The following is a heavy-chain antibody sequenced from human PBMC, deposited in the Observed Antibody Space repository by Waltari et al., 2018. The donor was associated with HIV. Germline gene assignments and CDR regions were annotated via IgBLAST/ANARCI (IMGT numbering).Heavy chain of an antibody. CDR3: AIAEAVAALIDY. CDR2: INHSGIT. V-gene: IGHV4-34*01. J-gene: IGHJ4*02. D-gene: IGHD6-13*01. CDR1: GGSLSGYH. Sequence: VPVHQWGAGLLQPSETLSLTCAVYGGSLSGYHWNWIRQPPGKGLEWIGEINHSGITNYNPSLKSRVTISIDTSKNQFSLKLTSVTAADTAVYYCAIAEAVAALIDYWGQGTLVTVSS.